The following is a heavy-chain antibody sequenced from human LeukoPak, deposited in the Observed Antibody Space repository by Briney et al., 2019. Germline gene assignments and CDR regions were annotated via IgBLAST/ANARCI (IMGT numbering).Heavy chain of an antibody. CDR1: GYTLTGYY. CDR2: INPNSGGT. CDR3: ARCGDYYDSSGYYYSAFDI. D-gene: IGHD3-22*01. Sequence: GASVKVSCKASGYTLTGYYMHWERQAPGQGLEWMGWINPNSGGTNYAQKFQGRVTMTRDTSISTAYMELSRLRSDDTAVYYCARCGDYYDSSGYYYSAFDIWGQGTMVTVSS. V-gene: IGHV1-2*02. J-gene: IGHJ3*02.